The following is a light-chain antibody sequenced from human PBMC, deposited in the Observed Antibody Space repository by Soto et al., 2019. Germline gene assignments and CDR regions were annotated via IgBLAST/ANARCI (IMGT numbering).Light chain of an antibody. Sequence: SVLTQPRSVSAAPGQKVIISCYGSISNIVNNYVSWYQQLPGTAPKLLIYDNNKRTSGIPNRFSGSKSGTSATLGITGLQTGHEPDYYCGTWDSSLSAVVFGGGTKLTVL. CDR1: ISNIVNNY. V-gene: IGLV1-51*01. CDR2: DNN. CDR3: GTWDSSLSAVV. J-gene: IGLJ2*01.